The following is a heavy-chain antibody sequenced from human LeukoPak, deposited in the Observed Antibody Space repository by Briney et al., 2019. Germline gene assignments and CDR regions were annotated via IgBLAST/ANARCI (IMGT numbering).Heavy chain of an antibody. CDR3: AREKSMDPTIDY. CDR2: IYYSGST. Sequence: SETLSLTWTVSGGSISSGGYYWSWIRQHPGKGLEWIGYIYYSGSTYYNPSLKSRVTISVDTSKNQFSLKLSSVTAADTAVYYCAREKSMDPTIDYWGQGTLVTVSS. V-gene: IGHV4-31*02. CDR1: GGSISSGGYY. D-gene: IGHD1-14*01. J-gene: IGHJ4*02.